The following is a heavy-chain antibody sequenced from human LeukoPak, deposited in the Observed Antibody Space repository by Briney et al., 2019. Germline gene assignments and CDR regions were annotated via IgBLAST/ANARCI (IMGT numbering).Heavy chain of an antibody. CDR3: AKDNRRHYTSGPNPDSLH. Sequence: GGSLRLSCAASGFTFSSYWMNWVRQAPGKGLVWVSRIASDGSSTTYADSVKGRCSISRDNAKNTLYLQMNSLRVEDTAFYYCAKDNRRHYTSGPNPDSLHWGQGALVTVSS. D-gene: IGHD6-19*01. CDR2: IASDGSST. CDR1: GFTFSSYW. J-gene: IGHJ4*02. V-gene: IGHV3-74*01.